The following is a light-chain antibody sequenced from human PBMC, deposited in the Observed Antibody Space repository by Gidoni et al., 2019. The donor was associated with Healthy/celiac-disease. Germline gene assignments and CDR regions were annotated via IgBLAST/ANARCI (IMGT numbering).Light chain of an antibody. CDR3: QSYDSSLSGSWV. J-gene: IGLJ3*02. Sequence: HSVLTQPPSVSGAPGHRVTISCTGSSSNIGAGYDVHWYQQLPGTAPKLLIYGNSKRPSGVPDRFSGSKSGTSAALAITGLQAEDEADYYCQSYDSSLSGSWVFGGGTKRTVL. CDR2: GNS. V-gene: IGLV1-40*01. CDR1: SSNIGAGYD.